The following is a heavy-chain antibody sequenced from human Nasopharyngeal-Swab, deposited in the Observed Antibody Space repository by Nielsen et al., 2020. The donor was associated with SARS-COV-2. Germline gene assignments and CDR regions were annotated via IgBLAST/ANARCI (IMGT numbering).Heavy chain of an antibody. CDR3: PTVGTTTVDTWVDV. J-gene: IGHJ6*04. D-gene: IGHD4-23*01. V-gene: IGHV3-15*07. CDR2: IKSKTDGGTT. Sequence: VRQAPGKGLEWVGRIKSKTDGGTTDYAAPVKGRFTISRDDSKNTLYLQMNSLKTEDTAVYYCPTVGTTTVDTWVDVWGKGTTVTVSS.